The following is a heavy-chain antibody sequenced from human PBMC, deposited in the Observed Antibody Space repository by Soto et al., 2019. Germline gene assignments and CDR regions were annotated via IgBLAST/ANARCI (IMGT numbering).Heavy chain of an antibody. D-gene: IGHD2-15*01. J-gene: IGHJ4*02. CDR2: IYYTGTS. CDR1: GGSISSSSHY. Sequence: SETLSLTCAVSGGSISSSSHYWDWIRQPPGKGLEWIGTIYYTGTSNYNPSLKSRVTISVDTSKNQFSLNLSSVTAADTAVYYCTRHAIGVVVPAAIRNWGQGSLVTVSS. CDR3: TRHAIGVVVPAAIRN. V-gene: IGHV4-39*01.